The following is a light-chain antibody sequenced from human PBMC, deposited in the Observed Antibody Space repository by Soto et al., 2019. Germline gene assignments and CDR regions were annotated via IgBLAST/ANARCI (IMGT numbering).Light chain of an antibody. CDR2: EVS. CDR1: SSDVGASKY. Sequence: QSALTQPASVSGSPGQSITISCTGTSSDVGASKYVSWYQQHRGKAPKLMIYEVSNRPSGVSNRFSGSKSGNTASLTISGLQAEDEADYYCSSSTTTITVLFGGGTKLTVL. J-gene: IGLJ2*01. V-gene: IGLV2-14*01. CDR3: SSSTTTITVL.